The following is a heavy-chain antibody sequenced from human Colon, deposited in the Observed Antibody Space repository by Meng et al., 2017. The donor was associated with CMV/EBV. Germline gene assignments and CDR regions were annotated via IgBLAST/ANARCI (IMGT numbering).Heavy chain of an antibody. D-gene: IGHD5-12*01. CDR1: GYDLSDYY. V-gene: IGHV1-2*02. CDR2: VDPKSVGR. Sequence: SGYDLSDYYVHWVRQAPGQGLEWMAWVDPKSVGRSYADKFQGRVTMTTDTSTSTAYMELKRLTSDDTALYFCARVGRGYSGYDPLDYWGQGTLVTVSS. J-gene: IGHJ4*02. CDR3: ARVGRGYSGYDPLDY.